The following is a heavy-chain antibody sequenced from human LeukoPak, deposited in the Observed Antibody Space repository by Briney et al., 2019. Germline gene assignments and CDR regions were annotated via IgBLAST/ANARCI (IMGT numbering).Heavy chain of an antibody. CDR1: GFTYSSYS. CDR3: ARAGSGYYDDAFDI. J-gene: IGHJ3*02. V-gene: IGHV3-21*01. CDR2: ISSSSSYI. D-gene: IGHD3-22*01. Sequence: GGSLRLSCAASGFTYSSYSMNWVRQAPGKGLEWVSSISSSSSYIYYADSVKGRFTISRDNAKNSLYLQMNSLRAEDTAVYYCARAGSGYYDDAFDIWGQGTMVTVSS.